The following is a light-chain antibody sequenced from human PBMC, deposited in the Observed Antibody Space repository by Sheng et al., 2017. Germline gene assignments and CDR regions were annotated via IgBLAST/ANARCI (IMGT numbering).Light chain of an antibody. CDR2: AAS. J-gene: IGKJ3*01. V-gene: IGKV1-27*01. Sequence: GDRVIITCRASQAISNDLAWYQQKPGKVPKLLIYAASSSQSGVPSRFSGSGSGTDFTLTISSLQAEDVAVYYCQQYYTTPFTFGPGTKVDIK. CDR3: QQYYTTPFT. CDR1: QAISND.